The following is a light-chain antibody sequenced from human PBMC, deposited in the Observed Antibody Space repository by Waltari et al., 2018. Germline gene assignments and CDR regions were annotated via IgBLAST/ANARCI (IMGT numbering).Light chain of an antibody. CDR1: QRLLHSIVNNY. V-gene: IGKV2-28*01. J-gene: IGKJ1*01. Sequence: IVVTLSPISLPVTPGQPVSFSFWSRQRLLHSIVNNYLDWYLQNPGQSPQLLIYLGSNRASGVPDRLSGTGSGTDFTLKISRVEAEDVGVYYCMQSLQAVWTFGQGTKVEIK. CDR3: MQSLQAVWT. CDR2: LGS.